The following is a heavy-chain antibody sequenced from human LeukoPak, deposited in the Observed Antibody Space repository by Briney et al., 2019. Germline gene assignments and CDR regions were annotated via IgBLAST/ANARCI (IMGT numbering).Heavy chain of an antibody. CDR3: AKDGVGGSSSTIFFDY. CDR1: GFTFSSYA. Sequence: GGSLRLSCAASGFTFSSYAMSWVRQAPGKGLEWVSAISGSGGSTYYADSVKGRFTISRDNSKNTLYLQMNSLRAEDTAVYYCAKDGVGGSSSTIFFDYGGQGPLVPVPS. J-gene: IGHJ4*02. D-gene: IGHD2-2*01. V-gene: IGHV3-23*01. CDR2: ISGSGGST.